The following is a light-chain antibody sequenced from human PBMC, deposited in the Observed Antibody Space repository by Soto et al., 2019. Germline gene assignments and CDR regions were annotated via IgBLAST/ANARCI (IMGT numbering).Light chain of an antibody. J-gene: IGKJ1*01. V-gene: IGKV3-15*01. CDR1: QGIRNF. CDR2: GAS. Sequence: EIVMTQSPATLSVSPGERATLSCRASQGIRNFLAWYQQKPGQAPRLLISGASTRATGIPARFSGSGSGTDFTLTISSRQSEDFAVYYCQQSASWPWTFGQGTKVEIK. CDR3: QQSASWPWT.